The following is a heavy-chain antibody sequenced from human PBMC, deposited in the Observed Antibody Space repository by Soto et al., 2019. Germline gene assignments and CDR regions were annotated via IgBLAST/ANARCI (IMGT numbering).Heavy chain of an antibody. CDR2: IYHSGST. D-gene: IGHD3-22*01. J-gene: IGHJ6*02. CDR3: ARGGPSTYYYDSSGYFPRYGMDV. V-gene: IGHV4-30-2*01. CDR1: GGSISSGGYS. Sequence: PSETLSLTCAVSGGSISSGGYSWSWIRQPPGKGLEWIGYIYHSGSTYYNPSLKSRVTISVDRSKNQFSLKLSSVTAADTAVYYCARGGPSTYYYDSSGYFPRYGMDVWGQGTTVTVSS.